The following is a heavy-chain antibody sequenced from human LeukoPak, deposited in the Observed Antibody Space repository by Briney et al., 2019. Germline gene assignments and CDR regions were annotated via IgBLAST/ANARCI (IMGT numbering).Heavy chain of an antibody. CDR2: ISYDGSNK. J-gene: IGHJ4*02. CDR1: GFTFSSYA. CDR3: ARVLGYGDYGGFDY. D-gene: IGHD4-17*01. Sequence: GGSLRFSCAASGFTFSSYAMHWVRQAPGKGLEWVAVISYDGSNKYYADSVKGRFTISRDNSKNTLYLQMNSLRAEDTAVYYCARVLGYGDYGGFDYWGQGTLVTVSS. V-gene: IGHV3-30-3*01.